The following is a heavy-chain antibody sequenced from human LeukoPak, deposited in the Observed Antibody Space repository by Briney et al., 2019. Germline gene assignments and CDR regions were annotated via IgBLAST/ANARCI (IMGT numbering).Heavy chain of an antibody. CDR3: VREIAAAH. Sequence: GSLRLSCAASGFIFNSYSMNWFRQAPGKGLEWLAYINGPNSIYYADSVKGRFTISRDNAENSLYLHMSTLRAEDTAVYYCVREIAAAHWGQGTLVTVSS. V-gene: IGHV3-48*04. D-gene: IGHD6-13*01. J-gene: IGHJ4*02. CDR2: INGPNSI. CDR1: GFIFNSYS.